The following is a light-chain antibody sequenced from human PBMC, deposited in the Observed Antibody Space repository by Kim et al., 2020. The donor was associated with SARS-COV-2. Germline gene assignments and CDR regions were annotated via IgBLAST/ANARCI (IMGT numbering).Light chain of an antibody. Sequence: APGKTARITCGGKTIGSKSVHWYQQKPGQAPVLVIYYDSDRPSGIPERFSGSNSGNTATLTISRVEAGDEADYYCQVWDSSSDHPVFGGGTQLTVL. CDR1: TIGSKS. CDR3: QVWDSSSDHPV. CDR2: YDS. V-gene: IGLV3-21*04. J-gene: IGLJ3*02.